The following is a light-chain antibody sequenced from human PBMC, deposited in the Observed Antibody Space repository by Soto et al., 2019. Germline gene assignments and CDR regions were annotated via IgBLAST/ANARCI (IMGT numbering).Light chain of an antibody. J-gene: IGLJ1*01. V-gene: IGLV1-44*01. CDR2: STD. CDR1: GSNVGKNI. CDR3: AAWDDGWNALYV. Sequence: QSVLTQPPSASGTPGQTVTISCSGSGSNVGKNIVNWYQQVPVTAPKLLIYSTDQRPSGGPDRFSGSKSGTSASLAISGLQSEDEDDYYCAAWDDGWNALYVIGSWTNVTVL.